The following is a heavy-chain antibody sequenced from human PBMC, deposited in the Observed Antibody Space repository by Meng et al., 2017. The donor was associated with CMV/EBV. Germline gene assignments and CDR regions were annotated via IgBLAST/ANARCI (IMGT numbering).Heavy chain of an antibody. Sequence: RLQLQESGPRLVKPSETLSLTCTVSGGAISSSSYYWGWIRQPPGKGLEWIGSIYYSGSTYYNPSLKSRVTISVDTSKNQFSLKLSSVTAADTAVYYCARDSRSRIVGATVGGFDYWGQGTLVTVFS. CDR1: GGAISSSSYY. CDR3: ARDSRSRIVGATVGGFDY. V-gene: IGHV4-39*06. J-gene: IGHJ4*02. D-gene: IGHD1-26*01. CDR2: IYYSGST.